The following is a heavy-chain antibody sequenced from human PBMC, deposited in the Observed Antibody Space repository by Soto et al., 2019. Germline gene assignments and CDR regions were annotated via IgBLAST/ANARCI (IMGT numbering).Heavy chain of an antibody. CDR2: IFSNDEK. CDR1: GFSLSNPRMG. D-gene: IGHD3-22*01. J-gene: IGHJ3*01. Sequence: QVTLKESGPVLVKPTETLTLTCAVSGFSLSNPRMGVSWIRQPPGKALEWLAHIFSNDEKSYSTSLKNRLTISMDTPQSPVVLTMTNMDPVDTATYYCSRILVNVHDGSGAYLDAFDVWGQGTMVAVSS. CDR3: SRILVNVHDGSGAYLDAFDV. V-gene: IGHV2-26*01.